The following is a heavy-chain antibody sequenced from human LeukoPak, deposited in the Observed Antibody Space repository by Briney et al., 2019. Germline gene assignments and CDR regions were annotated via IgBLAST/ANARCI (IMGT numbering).Heavy chain of an antibody. CDR2: IWYDGSNK. J-gene: IGHJ4*02. CDR1: GITFSNYG. Sequence: QSGGSLRLSCVASGITFSNYGMHWVRQAPGKRLEWVAGIWYDGSNKNYVDSVKGRFTISRDNAKNSLYLQMNSLRAEDTAVYYCAREIYYYDSSTSFLQSYFDYWGQGTLVSVSS. CDR3: AREIYYYDSSTSFLQSYFDY. D-gene: IGHD3-22*01. V-gene: IGHV3-33*01.